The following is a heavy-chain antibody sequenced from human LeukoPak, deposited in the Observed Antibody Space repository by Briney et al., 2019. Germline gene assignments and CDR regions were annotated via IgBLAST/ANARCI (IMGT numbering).Heavy chain of an antibody. CDR2: INHSGTT. D-gene: IGHD5-18*01. CDR3: ARTTEGGYTYDHFYYYYMDV. V-gene: IGHV4-34*01. CDR1: GGSFSGYY. Sequence: PSETLSLTCAVYGGSFSGYYWSWIRQPPGKGLEWIGEINHSGTTNYNPSLKSRVTISVDTSKNQFSLKLSSVTAADTAVYYCARTTEGGYTYDHFYYYYMDVWGKGTTVTISS. J-gene: IGHJ6*03.